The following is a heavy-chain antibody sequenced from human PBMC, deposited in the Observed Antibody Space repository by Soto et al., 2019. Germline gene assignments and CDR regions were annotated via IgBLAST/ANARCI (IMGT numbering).Heavy chain of an antibody. CDR3: AKDRVGTRNDYSYGMDV. CDR1: GFTFSSYG. J-gene: IGHJ6*02. V-gene: IGHV3-30*18. CDR2: ISYDGSNK. D-gene: IGHD1-1*01. Sequence: LRLSCAASGFTFSSYGMHWVRQAPGKGLEWVAVISYDGSNKYYADSVKGRFTISRDNSKNTLYLQMNSLRAEDTAVYYCAKDRVGTRNDYSYGMDVWGQGTTVTVSS.